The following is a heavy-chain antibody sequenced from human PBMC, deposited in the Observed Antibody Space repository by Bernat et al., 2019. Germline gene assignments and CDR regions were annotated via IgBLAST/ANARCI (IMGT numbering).Heavy chain of an antibody. CDR1: GGAISRTHYY. CDR2: IYYSGST. V-gene: IGHV4-39*01. CDR3: ARHPPPPEFWSGYCTGDNWFDP. J-gene: IGHJ5*02. Sequence: QLQLQESGPGLVKPSETLSLTCTVSGGAISRTHYYWGWIRQPPGKGLEWIGSIYYSGSTYYNPSLKSRVTVSFGTSTKPFSLGLGSVTAAGTAVYDCARHPPPPEFWSGYCTGDNWFDPWGQGTLVTVSS. D-gene: IGHD3-3*01.